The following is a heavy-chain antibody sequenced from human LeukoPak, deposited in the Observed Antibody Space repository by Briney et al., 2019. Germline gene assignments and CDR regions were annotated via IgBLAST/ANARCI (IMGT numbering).Heavy chain of an antibody. Sequence: PGGSLRLTCADSGFTFSSYSMNWVRQAPGEGLEWVSAIRGSGSKSTYADSVKGRFIISRDNSKNTLYLHMNSLRAEDTAVYYCARFIAARPGRYFDYWGQGTLVTVSS. CDR3: ARFIAARPGRYFDY. V-gene: IGHV3-23*01. D-gene: IGHD6-6*01. CDR1: GFTFSSYS. CDR2: IRGSGSKS. J-gene: IGHJ4*02.